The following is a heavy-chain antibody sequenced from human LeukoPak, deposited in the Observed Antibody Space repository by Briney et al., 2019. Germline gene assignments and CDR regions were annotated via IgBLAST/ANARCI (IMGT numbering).Heavy chain of an antibody. CDR2: INPNSGGT. Sequence: ASVKVSRKASGYTFTGYYMHWVRQAPGQGLEWMGWINPNSGGTNYAQKFQGRVIMTRDTSISTAYMELSRLRSDDTAVYYCASISMGAIYVIYWGQGTLVTVSS. CDR1: GYTFTGYY. D-gene: IGHD1-26*01. V-gene: IGHV1-2*02. CDR3: ASISMGAIYVIY. J-gene: IGHJ4*02.